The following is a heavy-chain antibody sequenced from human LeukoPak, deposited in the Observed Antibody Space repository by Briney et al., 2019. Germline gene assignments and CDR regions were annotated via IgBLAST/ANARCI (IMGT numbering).Heavy chain of an antibody. D-gene: IGHD2-21*02. CDR3: ASLGDHGIDY. V-gene: IGHV1-46*01. CDR2: INPSGGST. CDR1: GYTFTSYG. J-gene: IGHJ4*02. Sequence: VASVKVSCKASGYTFTSYGISWVRQAPGQGLEWMGIINPSGGSTSYAQKFQGRVTMTRDTSTSTVYMELSSLRSEDTAVYYCASLGDHGIDYWGQGTLVTVSS.